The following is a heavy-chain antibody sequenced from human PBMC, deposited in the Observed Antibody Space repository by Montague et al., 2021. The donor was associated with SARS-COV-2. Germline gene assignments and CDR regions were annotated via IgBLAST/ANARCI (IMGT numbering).Heavy chain of an antibody. CDR2: IHSSGST. Sequence: SETLSLTCNVSGDSISGYYWSWIRQTPGKGLEWIGYIHSSGSTNYNPSLKSRLTISVDMSNNQFSLKLYSVTAADTAVYYCVREGDCSGTTYYGWFDPWGQGNLAIVSS. CDR1: GDSISGYY. D-gene: IGHD2-15*01. CDR3: VREGDCSGTTYYGWFDP. V-gene: IGHV4-59*01. J-gene: IGHJ5*02.